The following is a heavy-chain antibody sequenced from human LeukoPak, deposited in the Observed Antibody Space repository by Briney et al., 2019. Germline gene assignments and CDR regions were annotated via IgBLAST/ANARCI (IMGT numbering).Heavy chain of an antibody. CDR3: ARGPGYSSSWANWFDP. J-gene: IGHJ5*02. CDR2: IYYSGST. V-gene: IGHV4-59*12. D-gene: IGHD6-13*01. CDR1: GGSISSYY. Sequence: SETLSLTCTVSGGSISSYYWSWIRQPPGKGLEWIGYIYYSGSTNYNPSLKSRVTISVDTSKNQFSLKLSSVTAADTAVYYCARGPGYSSSWANWFDPWGQGTLVTVSS.